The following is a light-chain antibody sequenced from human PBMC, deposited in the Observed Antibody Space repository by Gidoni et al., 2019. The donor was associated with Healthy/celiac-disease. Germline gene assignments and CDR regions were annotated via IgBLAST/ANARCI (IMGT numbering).Light chain of an antibody. V-gene: IGLV1-47*01. Sequence: QSVLTQPPSASGTPGQRVTISFSGSSSNIGSNYVYWYQQLPGTAPKLLIYRNNQPPSGVPDRFSGSKSGTSASLAISGLRSEDEADYYCAAWDDSLSGGVFGGGTKLTVL. J-gene: IGLJ2*01. CDR2: RNN. CDR1: SSNIGSNY. CDR3: AAWDDSLSGGV.